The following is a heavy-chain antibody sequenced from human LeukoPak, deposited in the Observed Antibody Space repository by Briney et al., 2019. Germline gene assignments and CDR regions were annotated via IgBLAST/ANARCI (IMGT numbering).Heavy chain of an antibody. Sequence: GASLQISCKGSGSSFTSYWIGWVRQMPGKGLEWMGIIYPGDSDTRYSPSFQGQVTISADKSISTAYLQWSSLKASDTAMYYCARLFGYDILTGYFDYWGQGTLVTVSS. V-gene: IGHV5-51*01. CDR3: ARLFGYDILTGYFDY. J-gene: IGHJ4*02. CDR1: GSSFTSYW. D-gene: IGHD3-9*01. CDR2: IYPGDSDT.